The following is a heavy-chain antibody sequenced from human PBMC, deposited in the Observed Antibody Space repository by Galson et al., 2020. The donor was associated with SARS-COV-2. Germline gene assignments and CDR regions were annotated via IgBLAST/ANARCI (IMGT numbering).Heavy chain of an antibody. D-gene: IGHD2-21*01. Sequence: ASVKVSCKASGGTFSSYAISWVRQAPGQGLEWMGGIIPIFGTANYAQKFQGRVTITTDESTSTAYMGLSSLRSEDTAVYYCASSGPFPPGPHRDNWFDPWGQGTLVTVSS. CDR1: GGTFSSYA. V-gene: IGHV1-69*05. J-gene: IGHJ5*02. CDR3: ASSGPFPPGPHRDNWFDP. CDR2: IIPIFGTA.